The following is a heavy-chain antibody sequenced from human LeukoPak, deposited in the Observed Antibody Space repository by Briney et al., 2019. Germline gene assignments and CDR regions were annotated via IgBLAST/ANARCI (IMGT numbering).Heavy chain of an antibody. CDR2: ISYSGST. CDR3: AAYYSGSYFFDY. D-gene: IGHD1-26*01. J-gene: IGHJ4*02. CDR1: GGSVSSGSYY. Sequence: SETLSLTCTVSGGSVSSGSYYWSWIRQPPGKGLEWIGYISYSGSTNYNPSLKSRVTIPVDTSKNQFSLKLSSVTAADTAVYYCAAYYSGSYFFDYWGQGTLVTVSS. V-gene: IGHV4-61*01.